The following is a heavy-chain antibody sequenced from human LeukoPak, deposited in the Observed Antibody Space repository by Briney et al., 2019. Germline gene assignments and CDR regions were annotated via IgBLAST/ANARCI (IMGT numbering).Heavy chain of an antibody. Sequence: GGSLRLSCAASGFTFPSYGMHWVRQPPGKGLEWVTFIHYDGSYEYYTDSVKGRFTISRDNSKNTLYLQMNSLRAEDTAVYYCAKDGSGTYGPFDYWGQGTLVTVSS. CDR3: AKDGSGTYGPFDY. V-gene: IGHV3-30*02. J-gene: IGHJ4*02. CDR2: IHYDGSYE. D-gene: IGHD1-26*01. CDR1: GFTFPSYG.